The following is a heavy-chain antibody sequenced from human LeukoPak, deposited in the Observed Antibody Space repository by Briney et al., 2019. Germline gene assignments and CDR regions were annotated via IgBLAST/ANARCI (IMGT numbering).Heavy chain of an antibody. V-gene: IGHV1-8*01. CDR1: GYSFTSYD. Sequence: ASVKVSCKTSGYSFTSYDMNWVRQAAGQGLEWMGWMNSKSRNAGYAQKFQGRVTMTRDTSISTAYMELSSLRSEDTAVYYCARGPTGQEVDFWGQGTLVTVSS. J-gene: IGHJ4*02. CDR2: MNSKSRNA. CDR3: ARGPTGQEVDF.